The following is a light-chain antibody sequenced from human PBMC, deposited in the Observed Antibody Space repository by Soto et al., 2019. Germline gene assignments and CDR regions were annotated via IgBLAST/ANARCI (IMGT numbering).Light chain of an antibody. J-gene: IGLJ2*01. CDR2: EGI. CDR1: SSDIGTYNL. Sequence: QSVLTQPASVSGSPGQSITISCTGTSSDIGTYNLVSWYQHYPGKAPKLMIYEGIKRPSGVSNRFSGSKSGNTASLTISGLQAEDEADYYCSSYTVSSTVVFGGGTKLTVL. V-gene: IGLV2-14*02. CDR3: SSYTVSSTVV.